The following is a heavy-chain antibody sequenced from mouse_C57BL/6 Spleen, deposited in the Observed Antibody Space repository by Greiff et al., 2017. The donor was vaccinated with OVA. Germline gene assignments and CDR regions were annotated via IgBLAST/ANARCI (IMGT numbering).Heavy chain of an antibody. V-gene: IGHV5-17*01. CDR3: ARGGYGSSRYWYFDV. Sequence: EVMLVESGGGLVKPGGSLKLSCAASGFTFSDYGMHWVRQAPEKGLEWVAYISSGSSTIYYADTVKGRFTISRDNAKNTLFLQMTSLRSEDTAMYYCARGGYGSSRYWYFDVWGTGTTVTVSS. CDR1: GFTFSDYG. D-gene: IGHD1-1*01. J-gene: IGHJ1*03. CDR2: ISSGSSTI.